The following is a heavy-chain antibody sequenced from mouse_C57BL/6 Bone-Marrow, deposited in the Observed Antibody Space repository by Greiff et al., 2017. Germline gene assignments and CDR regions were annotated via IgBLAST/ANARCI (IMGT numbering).Heavy chain of an antibody. CDR3: ARDQGDYWYFDV. V-gene: IGHV1-63*01. CDR1: GYTFTNYW. CDR2: IYPGGGYT. J-gene: IGHJ1*03. Sequence: QVQLQQSGAELVRPGPSVKMSCKASGYTFTNYWIGWAKQRPGHGLEWIGDIYPGGGYTNYNEKFKGKATLTADKSSSTAYMQFSSLTSEDSAIYYCARDQGDYWYFDVWGTGTTVTVSS.